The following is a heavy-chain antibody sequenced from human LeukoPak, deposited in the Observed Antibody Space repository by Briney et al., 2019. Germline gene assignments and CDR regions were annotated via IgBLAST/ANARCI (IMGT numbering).Heavy chain of an antibody. CDR3: ARVEDGSGINYYYYYYMDV. D-gene: IGHD3-10*01. CDR2: IYTSGST. V-gene: IGHV4-61*02. J-gene: IGHJ6*03. Sequence: KASETLSLTCTVSGGSISSGSYYWSWIRQPAGKGLEWIGRIYTSGSTNYNPSLKSRVTISVDTSKNQFSLKLSSVTAADTAVYYCARVEDGSGINYYYYYYMDVWGKGTTVTVSS. CDR1: GGSISSGSYY.